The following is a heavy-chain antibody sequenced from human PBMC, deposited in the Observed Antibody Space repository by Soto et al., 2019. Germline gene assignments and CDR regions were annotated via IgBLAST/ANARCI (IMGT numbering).Heavy chain of an antibody. J-gene: IGHJ6*01. CDR2: IIPIFGTA. CDR1: GCTFSSYA. D-gene: IGHD2-15*01. V-gene: IGHV1-69*06. CDR3: PRGPSRRIFRIYYGIEV. Sequence: GASVKVSCKASGCTFSSYAISWVRQAPGQGLEWMGGIIPIFGTANYAQKFQGRVTITADKSTSTAYMELSSLRSEDTAVYYCPRGPSRRIFRIYYGIEVWRKGSTVTASS.